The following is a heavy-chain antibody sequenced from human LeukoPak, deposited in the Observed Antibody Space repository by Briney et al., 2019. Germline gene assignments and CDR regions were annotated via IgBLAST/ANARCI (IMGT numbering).Heavy chain of an antibody. D-gene: IGHD2-8*01. J-gene: IGHJ6*03. Sequence: SETLSLTCTVSGGSISSGSYYWSWIRQPPGKGLEWIGSIYYSGSTYYNPSLKGRVTISVDTSKNQFSLKLSSVTAADTAVYYCARTRVFFYYYYMDVWGKGTTVTVSS. CDR1: GGSISSGSYY. CDR3: ARTRVFFYYYYMDV. V-gene: IGHV4-39*07. CDR2: IYYSGST.